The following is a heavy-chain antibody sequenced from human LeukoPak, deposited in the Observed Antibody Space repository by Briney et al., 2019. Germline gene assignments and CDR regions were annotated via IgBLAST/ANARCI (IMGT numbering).Heavy chain of an antibody. D-gene: IGHD6-19*01. J-gene: IGHJ6*03. CDR2: INHSGST. CDR3: ARITYNPGYSSGWYYYYYMDV. Sequence: PSETLSLTCAVYGGSFSGYYWSWIRQPPGKGLEWIGEINHSGSTNYNPSLKSRVTISVDTSKNQFSLKLSSVTAADTAVYYCARITYNPGYSSGWYYYYYMDVWGKGTTVTISS. CDR1: GGSFSGYY. V-gene: IGHV4-34*01.